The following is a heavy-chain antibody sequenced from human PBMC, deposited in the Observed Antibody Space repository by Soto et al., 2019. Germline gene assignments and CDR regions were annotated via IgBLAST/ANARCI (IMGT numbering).Heavy chain of an antibody. V-gene: IGHV3-23*01. CDR1: GFTFSNYA. Sequence: EVQLSESGGDLRQPGGSLRLPCAASGFTFSNYAMTWVRQTPGKGLEWVSGISASGGLKYYADSVQGRFTVSRDNSKNILYLQMDNLRDGDTALYYCAREVGAPSGWLDPWGQGTQVTVSS. J-gene: IGHJ5*02. CDR3: AREVGAPSGWLDP. D-gene: IGHD1-26*01. CDR2: ISASGGLK.